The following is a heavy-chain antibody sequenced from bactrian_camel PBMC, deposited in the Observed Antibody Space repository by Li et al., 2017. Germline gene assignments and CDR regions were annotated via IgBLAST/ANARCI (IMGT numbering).Heavy chain of an antibody. CDR2: IDSGGSTT. J-gene: IGHJ4*01. D-gene: IGHD5*01. Sequence: HVQLVESGGGLVQPGGSLRLSCAPSGFIFSGYWMYWVRQAPGKGREWVASIDSGGSTTYYADSVKGRFTASRDNAQNTVYLQMNDLKSDDTALYYCATTGFDFWARGPRSPSP. V-gene: IGHV3S1*01. CDR1: GFIFSGYW.